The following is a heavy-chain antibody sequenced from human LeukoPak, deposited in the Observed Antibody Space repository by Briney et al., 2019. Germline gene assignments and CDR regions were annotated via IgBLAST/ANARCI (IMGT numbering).Heavy chain of an antibody. J-gene: IGHJ4*02. CDR1: GFAFSSYS. D-gene: IGHD5-18*01. Sequence: GGSLRLSCAAAGFAFSSYSMNWVRQAPGKGLEWVSAISGSGGTTYYPDSGKGRFTVSRDNSKNTLYLQMDSLRAEDTAVYYCAKRLPFYYDYWGQGTLVTVSS. V-gene: IGHV3-23*01. CDR2: ISGSGGTT. CDR3: AKRLPFYYDY.